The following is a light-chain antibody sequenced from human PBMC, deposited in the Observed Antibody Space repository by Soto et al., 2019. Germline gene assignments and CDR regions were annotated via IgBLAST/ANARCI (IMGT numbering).Light chain of an antibody. V-gene: IGKV1-5*01. CDR3: QQYHSYPLT. J-gene: IGKJ4*01. CDR1: QTISSW. CDR2: DAS. Sequence: DIEMTQSPSTLSASVGDRVTITCRASQTISSWLAWYQQKPGKAPNLLIYDASSLESGVPSRFSGSGSGTKFTLTISSLQPDDFATYYCQQYHSYPLTFGGGPKVDIK.